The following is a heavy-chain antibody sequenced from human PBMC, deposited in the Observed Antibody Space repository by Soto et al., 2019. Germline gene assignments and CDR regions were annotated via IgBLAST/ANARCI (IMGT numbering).Heavy chain of an antibody. J-gene: IGHJ5*02. CDR1: GGSFSGYY. CDR2: INHSGST. D-gene: IGHD2-15*01. Sequence: SETLSLTCSVYGGSFSGYYWSWIRQPPGKGLEWIGEINHSGSTNYNPSLKSRVTISVDTSKNQFSLKLSSVTAADTAVYYCARGLDIVVVVAAKGVDWFDPWGQGTLVTVSS. CDR3: ARGLDIVVVVAAKGVDWFDP. V-gene: IGHV4-34*01.